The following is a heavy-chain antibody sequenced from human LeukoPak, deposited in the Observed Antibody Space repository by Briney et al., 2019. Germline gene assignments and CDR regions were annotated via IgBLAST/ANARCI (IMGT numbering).Heavy chain of an antibody. CDR3: ASRRDGYLYDY. V-gene: IGHV1-69*04. J-gene: IGHJ4*02. CDR2: IIPILGIA. CDR1: GGTFSSYA. D-gene: IGHD5-12*01. Sequence: GASVKVSCKASGGTFSSYAISWVRQAPGQGLEWMGRIIPILGIANCAQKFQGRVTITADKSTSTAYMELSSLRSEDTAVYYCASRRDGYLYDYWGQGTLVTVSS.